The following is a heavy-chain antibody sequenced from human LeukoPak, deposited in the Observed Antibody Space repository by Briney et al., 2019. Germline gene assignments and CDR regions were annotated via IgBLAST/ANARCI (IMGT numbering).Heavy chain of an antibody. CDR3: AREGTTIFGVVIPDAFYI. CDR1: GGTFSSYA. CDR2: IIPIFGTA. J-gene: IGHJ3*02. Sequence: SVKVSCKASGGTFSSYAISWVRQAPGQGLEWMGGIIPIFGTANYAQKFQGRVTITADESTSTAYMELSSLRSEDTAVYYCAREGTTIFGVVIPDAFYIWGQGTMVTVSS. D-gene: IGHD3-3*01. V-gene: IGHV1-69*13.